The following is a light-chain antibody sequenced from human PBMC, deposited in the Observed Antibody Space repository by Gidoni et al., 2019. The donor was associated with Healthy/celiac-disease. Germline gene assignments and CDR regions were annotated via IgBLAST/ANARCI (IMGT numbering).Light chain of an antibody. J-gene: IGKJ2*01. Sequence: DIVMSQSPDSLAVSLVERSTSNCKSSQSVVYSSNNKNYLAWYQQKPGQPPKLLIFWASTRESGVPDRFSGSGSGTDFTLTISSLQAEDVAVYYCQQYYSTPTFGQXTKLEIK. CDR2: WAS. CDR3: QQYYSTPT. CDR1: QSVVYSSNNKNY. V-gene: IGKV4-1*01.